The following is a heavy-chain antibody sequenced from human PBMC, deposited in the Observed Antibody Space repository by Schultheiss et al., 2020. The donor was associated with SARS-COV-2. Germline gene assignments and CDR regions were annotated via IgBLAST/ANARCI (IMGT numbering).Heavy chain of an antibody. CDR1: GYTFIGDY. CDR2: INPNSGGT. V-gene: IGHV1-2*04. Sequence: ASVKVSCKASGYTFIGDYIHWVRQATGQGLEWMGWINPNSGGTNYAQKFQGWVTMTRDTSISTAYMELNSLRLDDTAVYYCARDLSVIVTTPPGYWGQGALVTVSS. J-gene: IGHJ4*02. D-gene: IGHD3-22*01. CDR3: ARDLSVIVTTPPGY.